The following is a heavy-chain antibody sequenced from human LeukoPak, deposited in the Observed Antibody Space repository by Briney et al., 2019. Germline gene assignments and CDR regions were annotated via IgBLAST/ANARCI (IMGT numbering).Heavy chain of an antibody. CDR3: ARASVAATGGFDY. D-gene: IGHD2-8*02. V-gene: IGHV4-61*02. CDR2: IYTSGST. Sequence: SQTLSLTCTVSGGSISSGSYYWSWIRQPAGKGLEWIGRIYTSGSTNYNPSLKSRVTISVDTSKNQFSLKLSSVTAADTAVYCCARASVAATGGFDYWGQGTLVTVSS. CDR1: GGSISSGSYY. J-gene: IGHJ4*02.